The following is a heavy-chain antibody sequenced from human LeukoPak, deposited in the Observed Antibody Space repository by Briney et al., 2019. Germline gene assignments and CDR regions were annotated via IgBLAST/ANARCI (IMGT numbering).Heavy chain of an antibody. CDR3: ARLNGPVDY. D-gene: IGHD2-8*01. CDR1: GCIFTNYW. J-gene: IGHJ4*02. CDR2: IYPGDSDT. V-gene: IGHV5-51*01. Sequence: PGEALKISCKCSGCIFTNYWIGWVRQMPGKGLEWMGIIYPGDSDTRYSPSFQGQVTISADKSINTAYLQCSSLKASDTAMYYCARLNGPVDYWGQGTLVTVSS.